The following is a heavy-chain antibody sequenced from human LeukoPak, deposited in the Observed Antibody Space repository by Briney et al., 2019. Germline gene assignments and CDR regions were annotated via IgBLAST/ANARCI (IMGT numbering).Heavy chain of an antibody. CDR3: ARRNNGNFFSGLDV. V-gene: IGHV1-69*01. CDR1: GDTFRSYS. CDR2: IIPIFDTT. J-gene: IGHJ6*03. Sequence: SVKVSCKASGDTFRSYSFNWVRQAPGQGLEWMGGIIPIFDTTYYAQKFQGRVTITADESTSTAYMELSSLRYEDTAVYYCARRNNGNFFSGLDVWGSGTTVPVSS. D-gene: IGHD1-1*01.